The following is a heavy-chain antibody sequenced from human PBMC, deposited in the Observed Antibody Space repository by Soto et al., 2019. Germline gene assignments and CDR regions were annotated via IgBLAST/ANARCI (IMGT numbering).Heavy chain of an antibody. CDR1: GFAFSSYG. CDR3: ARDRRSSTSCFYFDY. Sequence: GGSLRLSCAASGFAFSSYGMHWVRQAPGKGLEWVAVIWYDGSNKYYADSVKGRFTISRDNSKNTLYLQMNSLRAEDTAVYYCARDRRSSTSCFYFDYWGQGTLVTVS. V-gene: IGHV3-33*01. J-gene: IGHJ4*02. D-gene: IGHD2-2*01. CDR2: IWYDGSNK.